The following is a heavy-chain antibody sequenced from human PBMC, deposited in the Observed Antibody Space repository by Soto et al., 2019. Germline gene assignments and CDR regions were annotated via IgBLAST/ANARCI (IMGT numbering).Heavy chain of an antibody. CDR3: ARGGGSQIAVVTRHYGMDV. Sequence: QVQLVQSGAEVKKPGASVKVSCKASGYTFTGYYMHWVRQAPGQGLEWMGWINPNSGGTNYAQKFQGWVTMTRDTSISTAYMELSRLRSDDTAVYYRARGGGSQIAVVTRHYGMDVWGQGTTVTVSS. CDR1: GYTFTGYY. J-gene: IGHJ6*02. D-gene: IGHD6-19*01. CDR2: INPNSGGT. V-gene: IGHV1-2*04.